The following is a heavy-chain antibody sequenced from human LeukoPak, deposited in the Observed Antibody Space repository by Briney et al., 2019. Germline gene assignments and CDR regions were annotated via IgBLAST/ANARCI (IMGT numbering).Heavy chain of an antibody. Sequence: GASVKVSCKASGYTFTSYYMHWVRQAPGQGLEWMGIINPSGGSTSYAQKFQGRVTMTRDTSTSTVYMELSSLRSEDTAVYYCARGPNYYDSSGYPAAHWGQGTLVTVSS. CDR2: INPSGGST. CDR3: ARGPNYYDSSGYPAAH. J-gene: IGHJ4*02. V-gene: IGHV1-46*01. CDR1: GYTFTSYY. D-gene: IGHD3-22*01.